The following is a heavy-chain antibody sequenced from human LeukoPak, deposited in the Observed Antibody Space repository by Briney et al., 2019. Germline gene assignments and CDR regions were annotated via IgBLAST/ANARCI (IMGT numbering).Heavy chain of an antibody. D-gene: IGHD2-2*01. J-gene: IGHJ4*02. CDR1: GASISRDH. CDR3: TRGYEAFDY. Sequence: PSETLSLTCSVSGASISRDHWNWVRQLPGKRLEWIGNVDYNGATKYNPSLSSRTTISLDTSKNLFSLHLTYVTAADTAHYFCTRGYEAFDYWGQGRLVTVSS. CDR2: VDYNGAT. V-gene: IGHV4-59*01.